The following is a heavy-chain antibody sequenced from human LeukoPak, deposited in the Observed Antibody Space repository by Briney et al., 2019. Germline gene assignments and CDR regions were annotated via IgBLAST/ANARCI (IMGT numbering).Heavy chain of an antibody. V-gene: IGHV4-34*01. D-gene: IGHD6-13*01. J-gene: IGHJ4*02. CDR2: INHSGST. Sequence: SETLSLTCAVYGGSFSGYYWSWIRQPPGKGLEWIGEINHSGSTNYNPCLKSRVTISVDTSKNQFSLKLSSVTAADTAVYYCAREGGIAAELDYWGQGTLVTVSS. CDR3: AREGGIAAELDY. CDR1: GGSFSGYY.